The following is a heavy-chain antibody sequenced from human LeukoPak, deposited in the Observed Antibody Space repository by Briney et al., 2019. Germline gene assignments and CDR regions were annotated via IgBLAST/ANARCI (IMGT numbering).Heavy chain of an antibody. J-gene: IGHJ4*02. D-gene: IGHD6-13*01. V-gene: IGHV3-74*01. Sequence: GGSLRLSCAASGFTFSSYSMNWVRQAPGKGLVWVSHISTDARTITYADFVKGRFTISRDNAKNTLYLQMNSLRAEDTALYYCVRGQATAWGLDYWGQGTLVTVSS. CDR2: ISTDARTI. CDR3: VRGQATAWGLDY. CDR1: GFTFSSYS.